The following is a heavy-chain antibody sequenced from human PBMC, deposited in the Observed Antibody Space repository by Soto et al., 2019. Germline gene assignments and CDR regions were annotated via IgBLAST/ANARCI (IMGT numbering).Heavy chain of an antibody. CDR3: ARAARSGFISHFGS. D-gene: IGHD3-3*01. CDR1: GYTFTVRY. CDR2: INPNSGGT. V-gene: IGHV1-2*02. Sequence: QVHLVQSGAEVKKPGASVKVSCKASGYTFTVRYMHWVRQAPGQGLEWMGWINPNSGGTNYARKFQGRVNITRDSANSTAYMELSRLTFDDTAVYYCARAARSGFISHFGSWGQGTLVTVSS. J-gene: IGHJ4*02.